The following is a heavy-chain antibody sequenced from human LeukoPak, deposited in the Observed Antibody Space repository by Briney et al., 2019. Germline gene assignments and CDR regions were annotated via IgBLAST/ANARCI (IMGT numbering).Heavy chain of an antibody. CDR1: GLTLSNVW. CDR3: TQGSGQYYDY. Sequence: GGSLRLSCAVSGLTLSNVWMNWVRQAPGKGLEWVGRIKSKTAGGTTDFAAPVKGRFTISRDDSKNTLYLQMNSLASEDTAVYYCTQGSGQYYDYWGQGTLVTVSS. D-gene: IGHD3-22*01. CDR2: IKSKTAGGTT. J-gene: IGHJ4*02. V-gene: IGHV3-15*07.